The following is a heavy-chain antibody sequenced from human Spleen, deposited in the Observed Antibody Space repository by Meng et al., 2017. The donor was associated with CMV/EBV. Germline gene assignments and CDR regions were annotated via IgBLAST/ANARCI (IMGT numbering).Heavy chain of an antibody. CDR1: GGSISSYY. V-gene: IGHV4-59*08. D-gene: IGHD3-10*01. CDR3: ARQSRYITMVRGALDY. J-gene: IGHJ4*02. CDR2: ISYSGST. Sequence: SETLSLTCTVSGGSISSYYWSWIRQPPGKGLEWIGTISYSGSTYYNSSLESRVTISLDTSKNHFSLRLSSVTAADTAVYYCARQSRYITMVRGALDYWGQGTLVTVSS.